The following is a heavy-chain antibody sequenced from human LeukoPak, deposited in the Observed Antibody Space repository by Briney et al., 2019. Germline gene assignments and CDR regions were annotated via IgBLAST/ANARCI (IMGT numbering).Heavy chain of an antibody. V-gene: IGHV3-21*01. CDR3: ARNLPFSSGWTNYYYYYGMDV. Sequence: GGSLRLSCAASGFTFSSYSMNWVRQAPGKGLEWVSSISSSSSYIYYADSVKGRFTISRDNAKNSLYLQMNSLRAEDTAVYYCARNLPFSSGWTNYYYYYGMDVWGQGTTVTVSS. J-gene: IGHJ6*02. CDR1: GFTFSSYS. CDR2: ISSSSSYI. D-gene: IGHD6-19*01.